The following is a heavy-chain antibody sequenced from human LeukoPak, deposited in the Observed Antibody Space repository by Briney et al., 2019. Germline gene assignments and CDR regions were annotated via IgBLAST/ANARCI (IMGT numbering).Heavy chain of an antibody. Sequence: GGSLRLSCAASGFTFSSYAMSWVRQAPGKGLEWVSAMSGSGGSTYYADSVKGRFTISRDNSKNTLYLQMNSLRAEDTAVYYCAEVRIPSSDTLLLWYHGFDYWGQGTLVTVSS. CDR2: MSGSGGST. CDR3: AEVRIPSSDTLLLWYHGFDY. V-gene: IGHV3-23*01. CDR1: GFTFSSYA. J-gene: IGHJ4*02. D-gene: IGHD3-10*01.